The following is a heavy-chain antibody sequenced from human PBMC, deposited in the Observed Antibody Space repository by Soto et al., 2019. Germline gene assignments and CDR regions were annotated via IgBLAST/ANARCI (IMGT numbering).Heavy chain of an antibody. Sequence: ASVKVSCKASGYTFFTYDISWVRQAPGQGLEWMGWISTYSGDTKYAQKFQGRVTMTTDTSTTTAYLELRSLKSDDTAVYYCARHHGPTTSENWFDPWGQGTLVTVSS. CDR2: ISTYSGDT. J-gene: IGHJ5*02. D-gene: IGHD5-12*01. CDR1: GYTFFTYD. V-gene: IGHV1-18*01. CDR3: ARHHGPTTSENWFDP.